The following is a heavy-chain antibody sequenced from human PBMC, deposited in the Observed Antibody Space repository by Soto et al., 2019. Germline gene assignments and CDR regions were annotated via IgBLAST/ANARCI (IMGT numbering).Heavy chain of an antibody. CDR3: ASLGVGDWANYYYYYGMDV. CDR2: ISAGGGSP. CDR1: GFIFNNYA. D-gene: IGHD2-21*02. Sequence: GGSLRLSCAASGFIFNNYAMSWVRQAPGKGLEWVSFISAGGGSPNYADSVKGRFTISRDNSKNTLFLQMNSLRAEDTAVYYCASLGVGDWANYYYYYGMDVWGQGTTVTVSS. V-gene: IGHV3-23*01. J-gene: IGHJ6*02.